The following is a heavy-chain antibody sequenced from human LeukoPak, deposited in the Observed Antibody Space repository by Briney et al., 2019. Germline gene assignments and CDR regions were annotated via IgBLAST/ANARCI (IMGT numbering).Heavy chain of an antibody. D-gene: IGHD1-14*01. CDR2: ISFDGSHE. J-gene: IGHJ4*02. Sequence: GRSLRLSCAASGFTFSSYGMHWVRQAPGKGLEWVAVISFDGSHEYYADSVKGRFTISRDTSKNTLYLQMNSLRAEDTAVYYCAKQEIGTTWSVGYWGQGTLVTVSS. V-gene: IGHV3-30*18. CDR1: GFTFSSYG. CDR3: AKQEIGTTWSVGY.